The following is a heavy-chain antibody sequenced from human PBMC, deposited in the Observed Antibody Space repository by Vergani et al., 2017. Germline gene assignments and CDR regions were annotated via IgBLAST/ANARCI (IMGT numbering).Heavy chain of an antibody. J-gene: IGHJ4*02. CDR2: ISYDGSNQ. CDR1: GFTFSSYG. D-gene: IGHD5-18*01. Sequence: QVQLVESGGGVVQPGRSLRLSCAASGFTFSSYGMHWVRQAPGKGLEWVAVISYDGSNQYYADSVKGRFTISRDNSKNTLYLQMNSLRAEDTAVYYCAKVPTAMSYXFDYWGQGTLVTVSS. CDR3: AKVPTAMSYXFDY. V-gene: IGHV3-30*18.